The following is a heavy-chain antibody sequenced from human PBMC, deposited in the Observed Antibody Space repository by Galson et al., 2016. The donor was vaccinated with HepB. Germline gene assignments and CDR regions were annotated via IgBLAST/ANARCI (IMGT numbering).Heavy chain of an antibody. CDR1: GFTFSTYA. Sequence: SLRLSCAASGFTFSTYAMHWVRQAPGKGLEWMAIISYDGSNKNYAHSVKGRFTISRDNSKNTLHLQMSSLRVEDTAVYYCARDPPRGVTARPSYYFDYWGQGTLVTVSS. D-gene: IGHD2-21*02. V-gene: IGHV3-30-3*01. J-gene: IGHJ4*02. CDR3: ARDPPRGVTARPSYYFDY. CDR2: ISYDGSNK.